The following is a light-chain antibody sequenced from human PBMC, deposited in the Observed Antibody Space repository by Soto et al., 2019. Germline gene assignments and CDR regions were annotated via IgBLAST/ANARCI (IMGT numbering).Light chain of an antibody. J-gene: IGLJ1*01. Sequence: LTQPASVCGSPGQSITISCTGTISDVGGYNYVSWYQQHPGKAPKLMIYEVSNRPSGVSNRFSGSKSGKKASLTISGLQAEDVADYYCSSYTSSSTFYVFGTGTNVTV. CDR2: EVS. CDR3: SSYTSSSTFYV. V-gene: IGLV2-14*01. CDR1: ISDVGGYNY.